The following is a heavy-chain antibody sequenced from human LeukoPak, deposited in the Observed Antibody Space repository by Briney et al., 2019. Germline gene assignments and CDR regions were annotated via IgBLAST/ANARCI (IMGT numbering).Heavy chain of an antibody. V-gene: IGHV4-4*07. CDR1: GGSISSYC. CDR3: ARGRYYDSSGYAFDY. Sequence: SETLSLTCTVSGGSISSYCWSWIRQPAGKGLEWIGRIYTSGSTNYNPSLKSRVTMSVDTSKNQFSLKLSSVTAADTAVYYCARGRYYDSSGYAFDYWGQGTLVTVSS. CDR2: IYTSGST. J-gene: IGHJ4*02. D-gene: IGHD3-22*01.